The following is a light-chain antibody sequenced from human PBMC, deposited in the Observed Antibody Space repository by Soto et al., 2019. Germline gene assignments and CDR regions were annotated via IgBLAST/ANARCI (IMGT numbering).Light chain of an antibody. Sequence: DIQLTQSPSFLSASVGDRVTITCRASQGISSYLAWYQQKPGKAPKLLIYAASTLQSGVPSRFSGSGSGTEFTLTISSVPPEDFATDYCQQLNSYPLTVGGGTKVEIK. J-gene: IGKJ4*01. CDR3: QQLNSYPLT. V-gene: IGKV1-9*01. CDR1: QGISSY. CDR2: AAS.